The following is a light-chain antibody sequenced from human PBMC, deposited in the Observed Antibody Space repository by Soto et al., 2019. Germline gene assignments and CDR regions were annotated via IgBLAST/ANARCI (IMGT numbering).Light chain of an antibody. CDR2: GNS. V-gene: IGLV1-40*01. Sequence: QSVLTQPPSVSGAPGQRDTISCTGSSSNIGAGYDVHWYQQLPGTAPKLLIYGNSNRPSGVPDRFSGSKSGTSASLAITGLQAEDEADYYCQSYDSSLSGSGVFGGGTKLTVL. CDR3: QSYDSSLSGSGV. CDR1: SSNIGAGYD. J-gene: IGLJ3*02.